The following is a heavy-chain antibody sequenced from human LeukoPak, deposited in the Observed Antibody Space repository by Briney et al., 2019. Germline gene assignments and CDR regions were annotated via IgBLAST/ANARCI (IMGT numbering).Heavy chain of an antibody. J-gene: IGHJ4*02. V-gene: IGHV3-30*02. CDR3: AKDLSSRPYFDY. CDR1: GFTFSGYS. CDR2: IRYDGSNK. Sequence: GGSLRLSCAASGFTFSGYSINWVRQAPGKGLEWVAFIRYDGSNKYYADSVEGRFTISRDSSKNTLYLQMNSLRAEDTALYYCAKDLSSRPYFDYWGQGTLVSVSS.